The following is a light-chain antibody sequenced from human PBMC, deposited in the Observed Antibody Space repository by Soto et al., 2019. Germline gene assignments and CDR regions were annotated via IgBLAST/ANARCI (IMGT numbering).Light chain of an antibody. CDR1: QGISSY. J-gene: IGKJ5*01. V-gene: IGKV1-33*01. CDR3: QHCHSLPLT. Sequence: DIQLTQSPSFLSASVGDRVTITCRASQGISSYLAWYQQKPGKAPKLLIYDASNLETGVPSRFSGSGSGTDFTFTISSLQPEDIATYYCQHCHSLPLTFGQGTRREIK. CDR2: DAS.